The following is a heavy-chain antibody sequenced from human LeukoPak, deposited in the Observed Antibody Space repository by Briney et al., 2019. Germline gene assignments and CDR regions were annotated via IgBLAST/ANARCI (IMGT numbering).Heavy chain of an antibody. CDR3: ARVVLSGYYYYYMDV. V-gene: IGHV1-69*01. J-gene: IGHJ6*03. Sequence: PWASVKVSCKASGGTFSSYAISWVRQAPGQGLEWMGGIIPIFGTANYAQKFQGRVTITADESTSTAYMELSSLRSEDTAVYYCARVVLSGYYYYYMDVWGKGTTVTISS. CDR1: GGTFSSYA. D-gene: IGHD1-26*01. CDR2: IIPIFGTA.